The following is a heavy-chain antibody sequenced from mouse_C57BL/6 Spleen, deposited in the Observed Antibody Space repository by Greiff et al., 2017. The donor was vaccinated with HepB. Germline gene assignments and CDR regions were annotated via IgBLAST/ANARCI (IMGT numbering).Heavy chain of an antibody. J-gene: IGHJ4*01. Sequence: QVQLQQPGAELVKPGASVKLSCKASGYTFTSYWKQWVKQRPGQGLEWIGEIDPSDSYTNYNQKFKGKATLTVDTSSSTAYMQLSSLTSEDSAVYYCARDAHYYAMDYWGQGTSVTVSS. CDR3: ARDAHYYAMDY. V-gene: IGHV1-50*01. CDR1: GYTFTSYW. CDR2: IDPSDSYT.